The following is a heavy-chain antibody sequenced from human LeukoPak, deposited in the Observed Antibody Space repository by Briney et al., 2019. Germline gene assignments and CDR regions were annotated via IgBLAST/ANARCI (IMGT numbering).Heavy chain of an antibody. J-gene: IGHJ6*03. Sequence: KPSETLSLTCTVSGGSISSSSYYWGWIRQPPGKGLEWIGSIYYIGSTYYNPSLKSRVTISVDTSKNQFSLKLSSVTAADTAVYYCARHIGGRYYYYYMDVWGKGTTVTISS. CDR2: IYYIGST. D-gene: IGHD3-16*02. CDR3: ARHIGGRYYYYYMDV. CDR1: GGSISSSSYY. V-gene: IGHV4-39*01.